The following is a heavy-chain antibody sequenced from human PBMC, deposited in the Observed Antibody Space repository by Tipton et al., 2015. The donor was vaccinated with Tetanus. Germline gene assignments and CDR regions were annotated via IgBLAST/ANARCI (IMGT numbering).Heavy chain of an antibody. CDR1: GGSVSSGSYY. Sequence: TLSLTCTIFGGSVSSGSYYWAWIRQPPGKGLEWIGHIFYTGSRHYSPSFESRVTVSLDTSKKHFSLRLSSVTAADTAVYYCARGGLCVGPACAGISPLLDVWGRGTLVTVSS. CDR3: ARGGLCVGPACAGISPLLDV. V-gene: IGHV4-61*03. D-gene: IGHD2-15*01. CDR2: IFYTGSR. J-gene: IGHJ2*01.